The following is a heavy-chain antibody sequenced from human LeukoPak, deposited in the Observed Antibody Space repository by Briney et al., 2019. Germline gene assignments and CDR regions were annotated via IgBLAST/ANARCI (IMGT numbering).Heavy chain of an antibody. CDR1: GFTISSNY. CDR3: ARERAGGYSGRYLCDF. V-gene: IGHV3-66*01. D-gene: IGHD1-26*01. Sequence: GGSLRPSCVASGFTISSNYMSCVSHAPGKGLGWVSAIYSGCRTYSSDSVKGKFTISRDNSKNTLYLQMNSLRAEDTVVYYSARERAGGYSGRYLCDFWGQGTLVTVSA. J-gene: IGHJ4*02. CDR2: IYSGCRT.